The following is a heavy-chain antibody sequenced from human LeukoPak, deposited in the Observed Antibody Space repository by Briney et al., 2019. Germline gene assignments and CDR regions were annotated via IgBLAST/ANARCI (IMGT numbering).Heavy chain of an antibody. J-gene: IGHJ4*02. CDR2: ISPNGVIT. D-gene: IGHD5-24*01. V-gene: IGHV3-23*01. CDR1: GFTFSSHV. Sequence: GWTLTLSCPASGFTFSSHVLHWLRQAPGKGLDWVSGISPNGVITYYADSVRGRFTISRDNSKDTVYLQMNSLRPEDTAVYYCAKDDAWLQYGNWGRGTLVTVSS. CDR3: AKDDAWLQYGN.